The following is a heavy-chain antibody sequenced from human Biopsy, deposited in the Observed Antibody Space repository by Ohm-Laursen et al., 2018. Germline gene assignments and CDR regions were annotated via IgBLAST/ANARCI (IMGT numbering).Heavy chain of an antibody. CDR3: ARATNSTGWPYYYFYGMDV. CDR1: GGSISSDY. D-gene: IGHD2/OR15-2a*01. Sequence: SETLSLTCTVSGGSISSDYWSWIWQTPGQGLERIGYIYNSGSTNYNPSLKSRVTISVDTSKNQFSLRLNSVTAADTAVYYCARATNSTGWPYYYFYGMDVWGQGTTVTVSS. J-gene: IGHJ6*02. V-gene: IGHV4-59*01. CDR2: IYNSGST.